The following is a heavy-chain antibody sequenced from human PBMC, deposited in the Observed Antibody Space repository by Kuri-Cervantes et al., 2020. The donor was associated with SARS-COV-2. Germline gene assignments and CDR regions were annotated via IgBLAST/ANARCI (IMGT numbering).Heavy chain of an antibody. CDR3: ARDHYGWELILFDY. Sequence: GGSLRLSCAASGFSFSSYGMHWVRQAPGRGLEWVAVIWSEGSDKYYADSVKGRFTISRDNAKNSLYLQMNSLRAEDTAVYYCARDHYGWELILFDYWGQGTLVTVSS. CDR2: IWSEGSDK. V-gene: IGHV3-33*01. J-gene: IGHJ4*02. CDR1: GFSFSSYG. D-gene: IGHD1-26*01.